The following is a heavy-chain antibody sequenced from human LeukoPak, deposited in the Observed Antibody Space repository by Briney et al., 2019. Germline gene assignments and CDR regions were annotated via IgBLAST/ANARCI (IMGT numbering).Heavy chain of an antibody. CDR2: ISSSGSTI. D-gene: IGHD1-26*01. V-gene: IGHV3-11*01. CDR1: GFTFSDYY. Sequence: GGSLRLSCAASGFTFSDYYMSWIRQAPGKGLERVSYISSSGSTIYYADSVKGRFTISRDNAKNSLYLQMNSLRAEDTAVYYCARGALSESYPYYFDYWGQGTLVTVSS. CDR3: ARGALSESYPYYFDY. J-gene: IGHJ4*02.